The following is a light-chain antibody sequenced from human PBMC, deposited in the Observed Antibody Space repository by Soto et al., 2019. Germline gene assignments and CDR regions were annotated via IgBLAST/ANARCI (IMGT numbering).Light chain of an antibody. Sequence: DIQLTQSPSSLSASVGDEVTITCRASQGISHYLTWYQQKPGRAPTLLIYGVSTLQSGVTSRFSGGGSGTDFTLTISNLQLEDFATYYCQQSYDAQFTFCGGTRVEIK. CDR1: QGISHY. CDR2: GVS. V-gene: IGKV1-39*01. J-gene: IGKJ4*01. CDR3: QQSYDAQFT.